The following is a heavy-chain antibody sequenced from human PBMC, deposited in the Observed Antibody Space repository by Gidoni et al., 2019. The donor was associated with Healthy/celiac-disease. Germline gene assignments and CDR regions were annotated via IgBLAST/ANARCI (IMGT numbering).Heavy chain of an antibody. J-gene: IGHJ4*02. D-gene: IGHD3-3*01. Sequence: QVQLVESGRGVVQPGRSLRLSCAASGFTFSSYGMHWVRQAPGKGLEWVAVISYDGSNKYYADSVKGRFTISRDNSKNTLYLQMNSLRAEDTAVYYCAKDQSAIFGVVIPSYFDYWGQGTLVTVSS. CDR2: ISYDGSNK. CDR3: AKDQSAIFGVVIPSYFDY. CDR1: GFTFSSYG. V-gene: IGHV3-30*18.